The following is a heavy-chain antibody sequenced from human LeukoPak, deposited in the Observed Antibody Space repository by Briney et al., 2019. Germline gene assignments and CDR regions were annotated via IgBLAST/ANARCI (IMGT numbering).Heavy chain of an antibody. J-gene: IGHJ5*02. V-gene: IGHV4-39*01. Sequence: PSETLSLTCTVSGGSISSSSYYWAWIRQPPGKGLEWIGSIYYSGNTYYNPSLKSRITLSVDTSKNQFSLKLSSVTAADSAVYYCARRNSGNYYGLFDPRGQGTLVTVSS. CDR1: GGSISSSSYY. CDR2: IYYSGNT. D-gene: IGHD1-26*01. CDR3: ARRNSGNYYGLFDP.